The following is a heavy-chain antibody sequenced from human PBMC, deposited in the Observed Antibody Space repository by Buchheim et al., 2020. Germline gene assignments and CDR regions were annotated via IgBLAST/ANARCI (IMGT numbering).Heavy chain of an antibody. CDR3: AKESGDRNWFDP. CDR2: VSGSGDST. Sequence: EVQLLESGGGLVQPGGSLRLSCAASKFTFSSYAMSWVRQAPGKGLERVSVVSGSGDSTYYADSVKGRFTVSRDNSKNTLYLQMNSLRAEDTAVYYCAKESGDRNWFDPWGQGTL. CDR1: KFTFSSYA. J-gene: IGHJ5*02. V-gene: IGHV3-23*01. D-gene: IGHD3-10*01.